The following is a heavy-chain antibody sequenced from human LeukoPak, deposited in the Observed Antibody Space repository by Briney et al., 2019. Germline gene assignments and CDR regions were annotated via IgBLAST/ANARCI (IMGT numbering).Heavy chain of an antibody. J-gene: IGHJ3*02. CDR1: GFTVSSNY. D-gene: IGHD3-22*01. CDR3: ARDRGTMIARGAFDI. Sequence: PGGSLRLSCAASGFTVSSNYMSWVRQAPGKGLEWVSVIYSGGSTYYADTVKGRFTISRDNSKNTLYLQMNSLRAEDTAVYYCARDRGTMIARGAFDIWGQGTMVTVSS. CDR2: IYSGGST. V-gene: IGHV3-66*01.